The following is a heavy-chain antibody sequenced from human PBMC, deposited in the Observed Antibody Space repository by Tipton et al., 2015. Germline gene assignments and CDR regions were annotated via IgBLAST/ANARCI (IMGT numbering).Heavy chain of an antibody. Sequence: LSCTVSGGSISVSSVYWGWIRQSPGKGLEWIGSYYYTGATYYNPSLKSRVNISADRSKDHFSLRLTSVAAADTAVYYCARLGRWLEVDFWGQGTLVTVSS. V-gene: IGHV4-39*02. CDR3: ARLGRWLEVDF. D-gene: IGHD5-24*01. J-gene: IGHJ4*02. CDR1: GGSISVSSVY. CDR2: YYYTGAT.